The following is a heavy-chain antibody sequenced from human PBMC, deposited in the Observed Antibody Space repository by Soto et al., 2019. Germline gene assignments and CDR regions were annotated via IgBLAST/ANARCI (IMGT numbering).Heavy chain of an antibody. V-gene: IGHV4-39*01. J-gene: IGHJ5*02. CDR1: GDSISSSSSYF. CDR3: ATSNWFDP. CDR2: IYYSGRT. Sequence: SETLSLTCTVSGDSISSSSSYFWGWIRQPPGKGLEWIGSIYYSGRTYYRSSLKSRVAISVDTSKNQFSLRLSSVTAADTAVYYCATSNWFDPWGQGTLVTVS.